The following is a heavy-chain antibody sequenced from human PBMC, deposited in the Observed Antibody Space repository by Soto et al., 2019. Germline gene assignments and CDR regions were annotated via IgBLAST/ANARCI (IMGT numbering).Heavy chain of an antibody. J-gene: IGHJ3*02. D-gene: IGHD6-13*01. CDR2: ISTSSSNI. CDR1: GFTFSSYS. Sequence: EVQLVESGGGLVQPGESLRLSCAASGFTFSSYSLNWVRHAPGKGLEWVSYISTSSSNIYYADSVKGRFTISRDNANNSLDLRMNSLRDGDTAVYYCARDWYSNALAPDAFDMWCQGTMVIVSS. V-gene: IGHV3-48*02. CDR3: ARDWYSNALAPDAFDM.